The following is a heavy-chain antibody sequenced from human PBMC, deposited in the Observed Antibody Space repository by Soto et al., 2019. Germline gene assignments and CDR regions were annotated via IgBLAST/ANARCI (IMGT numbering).Heavy chain of an antibody. CDR2: IYHSGST. Sequence: SETLSLTCAVSGGSISSSNWWSWVRQPPGKGLEWIGEIYHSGSTNYNPSLKSRVTISVDKSKNQFSLKLSSVTAADTAVYYCARDHGQWELLFWFDTWGQGTLVTVSS. CDR3: ARDHGQWELLFWFDT. D-gene: IGHD1-26*01. CDR1: GGSISSSNW. V-gene: IGHV4-4*02. J-gene: IGHJ5*02.